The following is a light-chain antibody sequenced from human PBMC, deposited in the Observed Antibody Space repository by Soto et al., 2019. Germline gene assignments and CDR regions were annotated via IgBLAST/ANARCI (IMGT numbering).Light chain of an antibody. CDR2: DVS. CDR1: QGISSY. J-gene: IGKJ4*01. Sequence: IQLTQSPSSLSASVGDRGTITCRASQGISSYLAWYQQKPGKAPKLLLYDVSTLQSVVPSRFSGSGSGTDYTLTISSLQPEDFGTYYCQQGYTYPLTFGGGTKVEIK. V-gene: IGKV1-9*01. CDR3: QQGYTYPLT.